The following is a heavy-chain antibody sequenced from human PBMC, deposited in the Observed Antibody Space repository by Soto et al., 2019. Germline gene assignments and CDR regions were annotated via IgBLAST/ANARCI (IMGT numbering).Heavy chain of an antibody. J-gene: IGHJ6*02. D-gene: IGHD3-3*01. Sequence: QVQLQESGPGLVKPSQTLSLTCTVSGGSISSGGYYWSWIRQHPGKGLEWIGYIYYSGSTYYNPSLKSRVTISVDTSKNQFSLKLSSVTAADTAVYYCARTTLVTIFGVVISTGMDVWGQGTTVTVSS. CDR2: IYYSGST. CDR3: ARTTLVTIFGVVISTGMDV. CDR1: GGSISSGGYY. V-gene: IGHV4-31*03.